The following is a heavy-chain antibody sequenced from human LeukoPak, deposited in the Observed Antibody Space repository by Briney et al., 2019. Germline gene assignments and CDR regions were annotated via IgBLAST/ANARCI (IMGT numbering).Heavy chain of an antibody. J-gene: IGHJ4*02. D-gene: IGHD2-21*01. CDR2: ISYDGSNK. Sequence: PGGSLRLSCASSGFTFSSYDMHWVRQAPGKGLEWVAVISYDGSNKYYADSVKGRFTISRDNSKNTLYLQMNSLRAEDTAVYYCAKIPDCGGDCYPGVYWGQGTLVTVS. CDR3: AKIPDCGGDCYPGVY. V-gene: IGHV3-30*18. CDR1: GFTFSSYD.